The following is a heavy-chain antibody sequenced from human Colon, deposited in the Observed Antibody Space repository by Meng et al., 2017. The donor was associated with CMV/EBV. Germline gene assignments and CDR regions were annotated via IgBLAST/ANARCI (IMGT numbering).Heavy chain of an antibody. CDR1: GFTFSSYG. D-gene: IGHD2-8*02. CDR3: ARLLVGDNDYFDY. CDR2: IQYDGNKK. V-gene: IGHV3-33*05. J-gene: IGHJ4*02. Sequence: GGSLRLSCAASGFTFSSYGMVWVRQAPGKGLEWVAFIQYDGNKKHYADSMKGRFTISRDDARKSLYLQMHSLRAEDTAVYYCARLLVGDNDYFDYWGQGAQVTVSS.